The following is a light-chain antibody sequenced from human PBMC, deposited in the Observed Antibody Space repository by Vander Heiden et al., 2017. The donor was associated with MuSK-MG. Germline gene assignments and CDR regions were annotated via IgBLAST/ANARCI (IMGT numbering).Light chain of an antibody. Sequence: SYDLSQPPSVSVSPGQTALITCSGAELGDKDVCWYQHKAGQSPAVLIYQTYKRPSGIPERFSGSTSGNAATLTISGTQAMDEADYYCQAWDFSKVIFGGGTKLTVL. CDR1: ELGDKD. CDR3: QAWDFSKVI. CDR2: QTY. J-gene: IGLJ2*01. V-gene: IGLV3-1*01.